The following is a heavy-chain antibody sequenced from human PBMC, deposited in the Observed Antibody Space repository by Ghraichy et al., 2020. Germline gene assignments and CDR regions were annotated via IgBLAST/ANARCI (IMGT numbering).Heavy chain of an antibody. CDR1: GGSISSGGYY. CDR2: IYYSGST. D-gene: IGHD5-12*01. CDR3: ARDWVDIVATDNCYFDL. J-gene: IGHJ2*01. V-gene: IGHV4-31*03. Sequence: SQTLSLTCTVSGGSISSGGYYWSWIRQHPGKGLEWIVYIYYSGSTYYNPSLKSRVTISVDTSKNQFYLKLSSVPAADTAVYYCARDWVDIVATDNCYFDLWGRGTLVTVSS.